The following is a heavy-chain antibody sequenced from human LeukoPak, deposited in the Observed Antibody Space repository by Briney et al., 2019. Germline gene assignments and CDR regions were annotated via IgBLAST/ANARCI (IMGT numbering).Heavy chain of an antibody. CDR2: IYGSGVSI. CDR1: GFTFEKYV. V-gene: IGHV3-23*01. Sequence: GGSLRLSCVASGFTFEKYVMNWVRQAPGKGLEWLATIYGSGVSISYADSVKGRFTISRDNSNNTLYLQMNSLRVEDTAMYFCAKDLGWELPAEAYWGQGILVTVSS. CDR3: AKDLGWELPAEAY. J-gene: IGHJ4*02. D-gene: IGHD1-26*01.